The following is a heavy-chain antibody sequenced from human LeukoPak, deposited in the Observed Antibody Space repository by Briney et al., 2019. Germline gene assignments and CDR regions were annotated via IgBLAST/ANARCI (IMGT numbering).Heavy chain of an antibody. Sequence: GGSLRLSCAASGFTFSSYSMNWVRQAPGEGLEWVSSISSRSSYIYYADSVKGRFTISRDNAKNSLYLQVNSLRAEDTAVYYCARDRGTAMVPDAFDIWGQGTMVTVSS. D-gene: IGHD5-18*01. CDR2: ISSRSSYI. J-gene: IGHJ3*02. V-gene: IGHV3-21*01. CDR1: GFTFSSYS. CDR3: ARDRGTAMVPDAFDI.